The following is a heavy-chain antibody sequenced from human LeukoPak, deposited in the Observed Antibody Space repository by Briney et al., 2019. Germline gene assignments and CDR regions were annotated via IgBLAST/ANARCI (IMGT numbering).Heavy chain of an antibody. V-gene: IGHV4-38-2*02. Sequence: SETPSLTCTVSGYSISRGYYWGWIRQPPGKGLAWIGLIYHSGSTYYNPSLKSRVTISVDTSKNQFSLKLSSVTAADTAVYYCARSEKYCSSTSCYKITGYYYGMDVWGQGTTVTASS. D-gene: IGHD2-2*01. CDR3: ARSEKYCSSTSCYKITGYYYGMDV. CDR1: GYSISRGYY. CDR2: IYHSGST. J-gene: IGHJ6*02.